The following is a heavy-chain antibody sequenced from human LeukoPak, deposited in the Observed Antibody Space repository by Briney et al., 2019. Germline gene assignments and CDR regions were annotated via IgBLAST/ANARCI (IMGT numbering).Heavy chain of an antibody. V-gene: IGHV3-64*02. D-gene: IGHD6-19*01. J-gene: IGHJ4*02. CDR1: GFAFSGYA. Sequence: HPGGSLRLSCTASGFAFSGYAMHWVRQTPGKGLEYVSAISNNGGSTYYADSVKGRFTISRDNSKNRLYLQMGSLRAEDMAVYYCARVAVAGNGVFDHWGQGTLVTVSS. CDR2: ISNNGGST. CDR3: ARVAVAGNGVFDH.